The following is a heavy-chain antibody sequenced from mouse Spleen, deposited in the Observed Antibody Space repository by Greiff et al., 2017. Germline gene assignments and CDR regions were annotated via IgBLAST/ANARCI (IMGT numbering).Heavy chain of an antibody. J-gene: IGHJ4*01. CDR1: GFTFSSYA. V-gene: IGHV5-9*01. D-gene: IGHD2-4*01. Sequence: EVMLVESGGGLVKLGGSLKLSCAASGFTFSSYAMSWVRQTPEKRLEWVATISSGGGNTYYPDSVKGRFTISRDNAKNTLYLQMSSLKSEDTAMYYCARQGTTMITTGWAMDYWGQGTSVTVSS. CDR2: ISSGGGNT. CDR3: ARQGTTMITTGWAMDY.